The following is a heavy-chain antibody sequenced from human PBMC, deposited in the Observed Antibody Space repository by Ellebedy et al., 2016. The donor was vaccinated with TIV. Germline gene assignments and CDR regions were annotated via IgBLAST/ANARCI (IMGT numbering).Heavy chain of an antibody. D-gene: IGHD4-23*01. CDR3: ARDGAGRWDY. V-gene: IGHV4-38-2*02. J-gene: IGHJ4*02. Sequence: MPSETLSLTCSVSGSSISSGYYWGWIRQPPGRGLEWLGSMYHSGSTYFSPSLKSRVTMSVYTSKNQFSLRLSSVTAADTAVYYCARDGAGRWDYWGPGTRVTVSS. CDR1: GSSISSGYY. CDR2: MYHSGST.